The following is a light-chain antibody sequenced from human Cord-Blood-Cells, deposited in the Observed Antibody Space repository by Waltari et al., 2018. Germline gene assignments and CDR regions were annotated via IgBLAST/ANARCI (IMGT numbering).Light chain of an antibody. CDR1: QGISSY. Sequence: AILMTQSPSSFSASTGDRVTITCRASQGISSYLACYQQKPGKAPKLLIYAASTLQSGVPSRFSGSGSVTDFTLTISCLQSEDFATYYCQQYYSYPLTFGGGTKVEIK. V-gene: IGKV1-8*01. CDR2: AAS. CDR3: QQYYSYPLT. J-gene: IGKJ4*01.